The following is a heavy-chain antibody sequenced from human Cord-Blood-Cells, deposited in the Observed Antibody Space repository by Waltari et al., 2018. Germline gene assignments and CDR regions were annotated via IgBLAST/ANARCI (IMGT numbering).Heavy chain of an antibody. CDR1: GFTFSSYW. Sequence: EVQLVESGGGLVQPGGSLRLSCAASGFTFSSYWMHWVRQAPGKGLVWVSRIKSDGGSTSYADSVKGRFTISRDNAKNTLYLQMNSLRAEDTAVYYCARGMVRGVISSFDYWGQGTLVTVSS. CDR3: ARGMVRGVISSFDY. CDR2: IKSDGGST. D-gene: IGHD3-10*01. J-gene: IGHJ4*02. V-gene: IGHV3-74*01.